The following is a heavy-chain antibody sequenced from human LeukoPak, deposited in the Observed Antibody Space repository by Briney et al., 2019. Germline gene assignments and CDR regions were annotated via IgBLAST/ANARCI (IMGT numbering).Heavy chain of an antibody. J-gene: IGHJ4*02. CDR1: GASISDYF. CDR2: IDTSGTA. V-gene: IGHV4-4*07. CDR3: ARGTKRTVYHTLDY. Sequence: SETLSLTCTVSGASISDYFWNWIRQPAGRGLEWIGRIDTSGTAKYNSSLKSRVTISVDTSKNQFSLRLSSAAAADTAIYYCARGTKRTVYHTLDYWGQGILVTVSS. D-gene: IGHD2-8*01.